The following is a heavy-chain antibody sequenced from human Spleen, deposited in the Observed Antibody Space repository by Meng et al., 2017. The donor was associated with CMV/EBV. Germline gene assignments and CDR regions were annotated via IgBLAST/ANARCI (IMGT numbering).Heavy chain of an antibody. J-gene: IGHJ2*01. Sequence: TCASYAMSWVRQAPGKGLEWVSGISATGDNTFYTDSVKGRFTISRDNTKNTLYLQMNSLRAEDTALYYCAKDGDSGSGRLRLGYFDFWGRGTLVTVSS. D-gene: IGHD3-10*01. V-gene: IGHV3-23*01. CDR3: AKDGDSGSGRLRLGYFDF. CDR1: TCASYA. CDR2: ISATGDNT.